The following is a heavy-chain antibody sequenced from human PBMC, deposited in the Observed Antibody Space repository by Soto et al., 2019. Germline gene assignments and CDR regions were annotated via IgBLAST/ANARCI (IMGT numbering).Heavy chain of an antibody. CDR1: GFTFRSYA. CDR2: ISYDGSNK. Sequence: GSQSLCCASSGFTFRSYAMHWVRQAPGKGLEWVAVISYDGSNKYYADSVKGRFTISRDNSKNTLYLQMNSLRAEDTAVYYCAREPRRWGFTMVGGVIIDIYYYYCMDVWGQGTMVTVSS. CDR3: AREPRRWGFTMVGGVIIDIYYYYCMDV. V-gene: IGHV3-30-3*01. J-gene: IGHJ6*02. D-gene: IGHD3-10*01.